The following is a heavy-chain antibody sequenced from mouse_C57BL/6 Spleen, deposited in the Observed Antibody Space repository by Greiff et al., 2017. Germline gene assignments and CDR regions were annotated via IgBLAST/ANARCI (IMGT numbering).Heavy chain of an antibody. CDR1: GYSITSDY. V-gene: IGHV3-8*01. Sequence: EVKLEESGPGLAKPSQTLSLTCSVTGYSITSDYWNWIRKFPGNKLEYIGYISYSGSTYYNPSLKSRISIARDTSKNQYYLQLNSVTTEDTATCYCARYDGYFFDYWGQGTTLTVSS. CDR3: ARYDGYFFDY. J-gene: IGHJ2*01. CDR2: ISYSGST. D-gene: IGHD2-3*01.